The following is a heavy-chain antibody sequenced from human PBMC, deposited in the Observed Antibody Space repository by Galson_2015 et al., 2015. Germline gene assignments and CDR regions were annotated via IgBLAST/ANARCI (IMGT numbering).Heavy chain of an antibody. Sequence: SLILSCAASGFTFDNYAMHWVRQAPGKGLEWVSGISWNSGRIGYADSVKGRFTISRDNAKNSLYLQMNSLRAEDTALYYCAKDIGEGAAVAGFDYWGQGTLVTVSS. CDR3: AKDIGEGAAVAGFDY. CDR1: GFTFDNYA. D-gene: IGHD6-19*01. CDR2: ISWNSGRI. V-gene: IGHV3-9*01. J-gene: IGHJ4*02.